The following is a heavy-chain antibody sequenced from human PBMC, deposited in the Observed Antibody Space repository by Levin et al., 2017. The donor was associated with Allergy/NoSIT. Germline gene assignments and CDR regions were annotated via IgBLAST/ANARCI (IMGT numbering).Heavy chain of an antibody. CDR1: GFTFSSYW. D-gene: IGHD6-13*01. CDR3: ASRSAAGGWFDP. Sequence: GGSLRLSCAASGFTFSSYWMHWVRQAPGKGLVWVSRINSDGSSTSYADSVKGRFTISRDNAKNTLYLQMNSLRAEDTAVYYCASRSAAGGWFDPWGQGTLVTVSS. CDR2: INSDGSST. V-gene: IGHV3-74*01. J-gene: IGHJ5*02.